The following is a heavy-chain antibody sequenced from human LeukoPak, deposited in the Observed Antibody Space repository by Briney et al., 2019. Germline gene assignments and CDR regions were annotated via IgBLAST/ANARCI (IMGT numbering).Heavy chain of an antibody. CDR3: ARAVSGRFDY. Sequence: SETLSLTCTVSGGSMSPYHWGWIRQPPGKGLEWTGYIYYRGSTNYNPSLNSRVTISVDTSKNQFSLRLSSVTAADTAIYYCARAVSGRFDYWGQGTLVTVSS. V-gene: IGHV4-59*08. CDR1: GGSMSPYH. CDR2: IYYRGST. D-gene: IGHD6-19*01. J-gene: IGHJ4*02.